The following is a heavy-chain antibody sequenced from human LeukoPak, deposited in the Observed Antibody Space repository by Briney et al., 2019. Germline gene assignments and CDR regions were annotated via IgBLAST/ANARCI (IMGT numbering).Heavy chain of an antibody. J-gene: IGHJ4*02. CDR3: TRYSGRTDY. D-gene: IGHD5-18*01. Sequence: GRSLRLSCTASGFDFGDYAMNWFRQAPGKGPEWVGLIKNKAFGATTQYAASVKDRFIISRDDSKSIAYLQMNSLKTEDTAVYYCTRYSGRTDYWGQGTLVSVSS. V-gene: IGHV3-49*03. CDR2: IKNKAFGATT. CDR1: GFDFGDYA.